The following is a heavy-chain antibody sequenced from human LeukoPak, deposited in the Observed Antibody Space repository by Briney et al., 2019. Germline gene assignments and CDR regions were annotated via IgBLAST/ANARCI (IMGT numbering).Heavy chain of an antibody. CDR3: ARNLRYCSGGSCYFHYYYYYMDV. Sequence: ASVTVSCKASGYTFTGYYMHWVRQAPGQGLEWMGWINPNSGGTNYAQKFQGRVTMTRDTSISTAYMELSRLRSDDTAVYYCARNLRYCSGGSCYFHYYYYYMDVWSKGTTVTVSS. J-gene: IGHJ6*03. CDR2: INPNSGGT. D-gene: IGHD2-15*01. CDR1: GYTFTGYY. V-gene: IGHV1-2*02.